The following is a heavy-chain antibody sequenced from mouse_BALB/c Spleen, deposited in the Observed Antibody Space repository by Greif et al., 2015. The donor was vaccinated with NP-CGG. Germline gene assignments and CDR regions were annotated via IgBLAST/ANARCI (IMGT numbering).Heavy chain of an antibody. V-gene: IGHV1-77*01. CDR1: GYTFTDYY. Sequence: QVQLQQSGAELARPGASVKLSCKASGYTFTDYYINWVKQRTGQGLEWIGEIYPGSGNTYYNEKFKGKATLTADKSSSTAYMQLSSLTSGDSAVYFCARKGVRRAMDYWGQGTSVTVSS. CDR3: ARKGVRRAMDY. J-gene: IGHJ4*01. CDR2: IYPGSGNT. D-gene: IGHD2-14*01.